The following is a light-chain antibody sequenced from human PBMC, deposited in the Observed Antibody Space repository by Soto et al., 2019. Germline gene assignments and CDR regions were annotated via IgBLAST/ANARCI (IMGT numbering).Light chain of an antibody. J-gene: IGKJ5*01. CDR1: QDISHY. Sequence: DIQMPQSPSSLSASVADTVTITCRASQDISHYLDWYQQKPGKALKLLIYGASNLHPGVPSRFRGSGSGTEFSFNITSLQPEDFATYYCQQCDDLPITFGQGTRLEIK. CDR2: GAS. CDR3: QQCDDLPIT. V-gene: IGKV1-33*01.